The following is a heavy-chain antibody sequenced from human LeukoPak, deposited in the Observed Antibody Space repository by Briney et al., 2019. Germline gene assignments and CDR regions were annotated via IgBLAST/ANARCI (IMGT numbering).Heavy chain of an antibody. CDR2: INPGNGDT. Sequence: ASVKVSCKTSGYSFTSQDMHWVRQAPGQSLEWMGCINPGNGDTKYSQEFQGRVTITRDTPATTAYMELSSLRSDDMAVYYCARSPDILTGENFDYWGQGTLVTVSS. J-gene: IGHJ4*02. CDR1: GYSFTSQD. V-gene: IGHV1-3*03. CDR3: ARSPDILTGENFDY. D-gene: IGHD3-9*01.